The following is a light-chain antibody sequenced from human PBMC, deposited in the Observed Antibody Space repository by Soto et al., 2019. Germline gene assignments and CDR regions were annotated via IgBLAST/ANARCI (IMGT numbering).Light chain of an antibody. CDR3: QSYDSSLSGWV. Sequence: QSVLTQPPSVSGAPGQRVTISCTGSSSNIGAGYDVHWYQQLPGTAPKLLIYNNSNRPSGVPDRFSGSESGTSASLAITGLQAEDEADYYCQSYDSSLSGWVFGGGTKLTVL. J-gene: IGLJ3*02. V-gene: IGLV1-40*01. CDR2: NNS. CDR1: SSNIGAGYD.